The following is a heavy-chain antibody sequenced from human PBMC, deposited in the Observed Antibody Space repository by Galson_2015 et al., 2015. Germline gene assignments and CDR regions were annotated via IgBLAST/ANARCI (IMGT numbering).Heavy chain of an antibody. Sequence: SVKVSCKASGYTFTSYYMHWVRQAPGQGLEWMGIINPSGGSTSYAQKFQGRVTMTRDTSTSTVYMELSSLRSEDTAVYYCAREAPTIFGGRTGDRNYYGMDVWGQGTTVTVSS. V-gene: IGHV1-46*01. J-gene: IGHJ6*02. CDR2: INPSGGST. D-gene: IGHD3-3*01. CDR3: AREAPTIFGGRTGDRNYYGMDV. CDR1: GYTFTSYY.